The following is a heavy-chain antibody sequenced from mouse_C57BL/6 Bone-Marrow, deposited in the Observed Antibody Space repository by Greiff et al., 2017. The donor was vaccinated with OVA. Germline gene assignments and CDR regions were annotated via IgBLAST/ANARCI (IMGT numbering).Heavy chain of an antibody. Sequence: EVQVVESGGGLVKPGGSLKLSCAASGFTFSEYGMHWVRQAPEKGLEWVAYISSGSSTIYYADTVKGRFTISRDNAKNTLFLQMTSLRSEDTAMYYCARSRGAYWGQGTLVTVSA. V-gene: IGHV5-17*01. CDR2: ISSGSSTI. CDR1: GFTFSEYG. J-gene: IGHJ3*01. CDR3: ARSRGAY. D-gene: IGHD1-1*01.